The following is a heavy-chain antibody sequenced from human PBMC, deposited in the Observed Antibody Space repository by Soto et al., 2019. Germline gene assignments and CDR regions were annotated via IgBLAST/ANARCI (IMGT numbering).Heavy chain of an antibody. CDR1: GFPFSDYF. CDR3: VRDISPHNFASGSSPY. D-gene: IGHD3-10*01. Sequence: HVQLVESGGGLVKPGGSLRLSCAASGFPFSDYFMNWIRQAPGKGLEWVSYISSTSIYTNYADSVKGRFTISRDNTKNSLYLQINSLRPEDTAVYYCVRDISPHNFASGSSPYWGQGILVTVSS. J-gene: IGHJ4*02. V-gene: IGHV3-11*06. CDR2: ISSTSIYT.